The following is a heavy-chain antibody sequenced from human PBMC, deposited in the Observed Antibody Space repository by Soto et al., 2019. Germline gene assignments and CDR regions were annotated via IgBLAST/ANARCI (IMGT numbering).Heavy chain of an antibody. J-gene: IGHJ4*02. D-gene: IGHD1-1*01. CDR3: ARSFMATGGDFDY. V-gene: IGHV4-31*03. CDR2: ISYSGST. CDR1: GGAIRSGGYY. Sequence: QVQLQESGPGLVKPSQTLSLTCSVSGGAIRSGGYYWSWIRQHPGKGLEWIGYISYSGSTHYNPSLKSRVTMLLDTSKKQFSLKVSSVTAADTTVYYCARSFMATGGDFDYWGQGTLVTVSS.